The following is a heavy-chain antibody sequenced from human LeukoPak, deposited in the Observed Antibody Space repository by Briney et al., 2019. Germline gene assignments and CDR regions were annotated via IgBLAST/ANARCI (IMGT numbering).Heavy chain of an antibody. V-gene: IGHV3-11*04. CDR2: ISSSAGTI. J-gene: IGHJ2*01. CDR3: ATSVTRRRLDWFIDL. D-gene: IGHD4-17*01. CDR1: GFTFRDYY. Sequence: PGGSLRLSCAASGFTFRDYYMSWIRQAPGKGLEWISHISSSAGTIHYVDSVKGRFTISRDNAKNSLYLQMDSLRVEDTAVYYCATSVTRRRLDWFIDLWGRGTLVSVSS.